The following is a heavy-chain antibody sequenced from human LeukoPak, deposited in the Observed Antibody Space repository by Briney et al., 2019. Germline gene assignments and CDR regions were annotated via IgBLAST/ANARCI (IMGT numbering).Heavy chain of an antibody. D-gene: IGHD3-10*01. CDR2: ISWDGNNK. CDR3: ARGYYYGSGSCADY. Sequence: GRSLTLSCSASGFAFATYGMHWVRQAPGKGLEWVALISWDGNNKYYGDSVKGRFTISRDNSKNTLYLQMNSLRAEDTAVYYCARGYYYGSGSCADYWGQGTLVTVSS. J-gene: IGHJ4*02. V-gene: IGHV3-30*03. CDR1: GFAFATYG.